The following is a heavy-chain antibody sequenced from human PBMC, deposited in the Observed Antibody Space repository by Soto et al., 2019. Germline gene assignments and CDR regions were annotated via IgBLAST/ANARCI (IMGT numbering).Heavy chain of an antibody. CDR1: GFIFNNYW. V-gene: IGHV3-7*01. CDR3: ARDAYHDESSGYFDY. Sequence: EVQLVESGGGLVQPGGSLRLSCAASGFIFNNYWMTWVRQAPGKGLEWVANIKQDGSEKYYVDSVKGRFTISRDNAKNSLYLQMNSLRADDTAVYYCARDAYHDESSGYFDYWGQGTLVTVSS. J-gene: IGHJ4*02. CDR2: IKQDGSEK. D-gene: IGHD3-22*01.